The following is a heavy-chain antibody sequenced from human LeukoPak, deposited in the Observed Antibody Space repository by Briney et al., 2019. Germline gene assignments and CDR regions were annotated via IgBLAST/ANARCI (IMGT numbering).Heavy chain of an antibody. Sequence: SETLSLTCTVSGGSISSGDYYWSWIRQPPGKGLEWIGYIYYSGSTYYNPSLKSRVTISVDTSKNQFSLKLSSVTAADTAVYYCARERRLRSYYYYYYMDVWGKGTTVTVSS. J-gene: IGHJ6*03. CDR2: IYYSGST. D-gene: IGHD5-12*01. V-gene: IGHV4-30-4*08. CDR1: GGSISSGDYY. CDR3: ARERRLRSYYYYYYMDV.